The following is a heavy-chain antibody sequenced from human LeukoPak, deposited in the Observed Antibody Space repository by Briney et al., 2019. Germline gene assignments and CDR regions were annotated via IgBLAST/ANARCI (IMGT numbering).Heavy chain of an antibody. CDR1: GFTFSGSA. CDR2: IRSKANNYAT. Sequence: GGSLKLSCAASGFTFSGSAIHWVRQASGKGLGWVGRIRSKANNYATAYAASVKGRFTISRDESKNTAYLQMNSLKTEDTAVYYCTRREQWLGYWHFDLWGRGSLVTVSS. D-gene: IGHD6-19*01. J-gene: IGHJ2*01. CDR3: TRREQWLGYWHFDL. V-gene: IGHV3-73*01.